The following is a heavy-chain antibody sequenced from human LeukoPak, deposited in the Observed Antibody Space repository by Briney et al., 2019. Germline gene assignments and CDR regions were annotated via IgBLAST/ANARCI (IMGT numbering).Heavy chain of an antibody. CDR3: ARDRYYYDSSGYYYFDY. CDR1: GGSISSYY. J-gene: IGHJ4*02. V-gene: IGHV4-4*07. D-gene: IGHD3-22*01. CDR2: IYTSGST. Sequence: SETLSLTCTVSGGSISSYYWSWIRQPAGKGLELIGRIYTSGSTNYNPSLKSRVTMSVDTSKNQFSLKLSSVTAADTAVYYCARDRYYYDSSGYYYFDYWGQGTLVTVSS.